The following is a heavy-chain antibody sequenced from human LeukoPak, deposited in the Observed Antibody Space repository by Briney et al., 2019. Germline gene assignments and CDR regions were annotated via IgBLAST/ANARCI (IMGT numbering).Heavy chain of an antibody. D-gene: IGHD4-11*01. V-gene: IGHV5-51*01. CDR1: GYSLTSYW. J-gene: IGHJ6*03. CDR2: IYPGDSDT. Sequence: GESLKISCKVSGYSLTSYWIAWVRQMPGKGLEWMGIIYPGDSDTRYSPSFQGQVTISADKSISTAYLQWSSLKASDTAMYYCARHRYSTPGGYYMDVWGKGTTVTVSS. CDR3: ARHRYSTPGGYYMDV.